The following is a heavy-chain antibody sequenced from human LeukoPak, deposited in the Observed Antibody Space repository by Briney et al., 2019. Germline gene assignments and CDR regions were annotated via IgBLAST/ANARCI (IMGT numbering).Heavy chain of an antibody. J-gene: IGHJ4*02. CDR3: AKTSVSSGWPELFDF. CDR1: EFTFDSYA. CDR2: ISGSGANT. D-gene: IGHD6-19*01. V-gene: IGHV3-23*01. Sequence: PGGSLRLSCAASEFTFDSYAMNWVRQAPGKGLEWVSAISGSGANTYYANPVKGRFTISRDNSKSTLFLQMDSLRAEDTAIYYCAKTSVSSGWPELFDFWGQGTLVTVSS.